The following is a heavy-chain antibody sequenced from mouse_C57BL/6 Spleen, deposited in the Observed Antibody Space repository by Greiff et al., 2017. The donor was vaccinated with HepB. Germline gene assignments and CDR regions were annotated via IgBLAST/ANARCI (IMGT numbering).Heavy chain of an antibody. CDR3: ARATIVTFDV. D-gene: IGHD2-5*01. Sequence: DVQLQESGPGLVKPSQSLSLTCSVTGYSITSGYYWNWIRQFPGNKLEWMGYISYDGSNNYNPSLKNRISITRDTSKNQFFLKLNSVTTEDTATYYCARATIVTFDVWGTGTTVTVSS. J-gene: IGHJ1*03. V-gene: IGHV3-6*01. CDR2: ISYDGSN. CDR1: GYSITSGYY.